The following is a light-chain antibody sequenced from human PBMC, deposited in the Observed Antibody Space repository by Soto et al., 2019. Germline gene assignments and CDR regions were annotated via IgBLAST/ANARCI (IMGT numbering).Light chain of an antibody. CDR2: AAS. Sequence: DIQMTQSPSSLSASIGARVTITCRASQSISSSLNWYQQKPGKAPTLLIYAASSLQSGVPSRFSGSGSGTDFTFTISSLQPEDFAPYYCQQSYSTPWYTFGPGTKLEIK. CDR1: QSISSS. J-gene: IGKJ2*01. CDR3: QQSYSTPWYT. V-gene: IGKV1-39*01.